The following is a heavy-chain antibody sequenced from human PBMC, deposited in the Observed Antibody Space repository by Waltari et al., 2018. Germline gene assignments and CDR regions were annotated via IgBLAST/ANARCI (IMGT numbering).Heavy chain of an antibody. CDR3: AKDIAAAGPHTGWFDP. CDR2: ISGSGGST. Sequence: EVQLLESGGGLVQPGGSLRLSCAASGFTFSSYAMSWFRQAPGKGLEWVSAISGSGGSTYYADSVKGRFTISRDNSKNTLYLQMNSLRAEDTAVYYCAKDIAAAGPHTGWFDPWGQGTLVTVSS. V-gene: IGHV3-23*01. CDR1: GFTFSSYA. J-gene: IGHJ5*02. D-gene: IGHD6-13*01.